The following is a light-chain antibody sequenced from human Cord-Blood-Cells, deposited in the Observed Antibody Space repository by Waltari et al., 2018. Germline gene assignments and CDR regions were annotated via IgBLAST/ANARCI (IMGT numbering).Light chain of an antibody. Sequence: QSALTQPASVSGSPGQSITISCTGTSSDVGRYKLVSWYQQHPGKAPKLMIYEGRKRPSGVSNRFSGSKSGNTASLTISGLQAEDEADYYCCSYAGSSRVFGGGTKLTVL. V-gene: IGLV2-23*01. CDR3: CSYAGSSRV. J-gene: IGLJ3*02. CDR1: SSDVGRYKL. CDR2: EGR.